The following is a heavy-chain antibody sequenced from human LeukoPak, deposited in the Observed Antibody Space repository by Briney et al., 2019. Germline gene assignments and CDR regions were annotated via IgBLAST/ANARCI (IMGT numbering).Heavy chain of an antibody. CDR2: ISYEGSVT. D-gene: IGHD3-10*01. J-gene: IGHJ6*04. CDR3: VRDRAPWGGALGGAKGMDV. CDR1: GFTFSNYA. Sequence: PGGSLRLSCAASGFTFSNYAFHWVRQPPGKGLEWAAVISYEGSVTYYADSVKVRFTISRDNSKNTLDLQMNSLRVEDTAVYYCVRDRAPWGGALGGAKGMDVWGEGTTVTVSS. V-gene: IGHV3-30*04.